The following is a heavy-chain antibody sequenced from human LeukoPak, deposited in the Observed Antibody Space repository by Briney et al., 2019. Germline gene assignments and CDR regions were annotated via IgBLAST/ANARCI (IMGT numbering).Heavy chain of an antibody. V-gene: IGHV4-59*01. D-gene: IGHD3-22*01. CDR3: ARAPYYHDSSGYYYGQFDY. Sequence: SETLSLTCIVSGGSISTYYWSWIRQPPGKGLEWIGYIYYTGSTNYNPSLKSRVTISVDTSKNQFSLKLNSVTAADTAVYYCARAPYYHDSSGYYYGQFDYWGQGTLVTVSS. CDR1: GGSISTYY. CDR2: IYYTGST. J-gene: IGHJ4*02.